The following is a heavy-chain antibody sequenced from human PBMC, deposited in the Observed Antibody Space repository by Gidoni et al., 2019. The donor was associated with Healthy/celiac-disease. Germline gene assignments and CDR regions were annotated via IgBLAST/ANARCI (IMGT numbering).Heavy chain of an antibody. CDR1: GFNFSSYA. D-gene: IGHD5-18*01. Sequence: QVQQGESGGGVVQPGRSLRLPCAAAGFNFSSYAMHWVRQAPGKGLEWVVVISYDGSNKYYADSVKGRFTISRDNSKNTLYLQMNSLRAEDTAVYYCARDLGYSYSYGMDVWGQGPTVTVSS. J-gene: IGHJ6*02. V-gene: IGHV3-30-3*01. CDR2: ISYDGSNK. CDR3: ARDLGYSYSYGMDV.